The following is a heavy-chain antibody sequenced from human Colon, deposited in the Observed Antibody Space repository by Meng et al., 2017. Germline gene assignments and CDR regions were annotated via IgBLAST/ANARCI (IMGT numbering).Heavy chain of an antibody. CDR2: IYHSGST. CDR1: GASISSGNW. J-gene: IGHJ4*02. D-gene: IGHD3-10*01. CDR3: LRGSGGSV. Sequence: QVQVQESGPGLVKPSETLSLTCVVSGASISSGNWWNWVRQPPGKGLEWIGDIYHSGSTNYNPSLKSRVSMSIDKSKNQFSLKLTSVTAADTAVYHCLRGSGGSVWGQGTLVTVSS. V-gene: IGHV4-4*02.